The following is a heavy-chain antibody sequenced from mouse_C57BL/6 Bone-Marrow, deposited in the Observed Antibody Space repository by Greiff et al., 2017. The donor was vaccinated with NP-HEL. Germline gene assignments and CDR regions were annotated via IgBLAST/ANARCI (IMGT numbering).Heavy chain of an antibody. Sequence: QVQLQQSGAELARPGASVTLSCKASGYTFTSYGLRWVKQRTGQGLEWIGEIYPRSGNTYYNEKFKGKATLTADKSSSTAYMELRSLTSEDSAVYVWARDTAQATWFGDWGKGTLVTVSA. CDR1: GYTFTSYG. D-gene: IGHD3-2*02. CDR2: IYPRSGNT. CDR3: ARDTAQATWFGD. J-gene: IGHJ3*01. V-gene: IGHV1-81*01.